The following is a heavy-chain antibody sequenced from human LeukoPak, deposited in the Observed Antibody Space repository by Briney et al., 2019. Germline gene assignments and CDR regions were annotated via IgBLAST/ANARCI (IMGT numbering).Heavy chain of an antibody. D-gene: IGHD3-22*01. CDR3: ARALNSDSPYYYDSPADY. V-gene: IGHV3-48*01. CDR1: GFIFSSYS. J-gene: IGHJ4*02. CDR2: ISSSSSTI. Sequence: PGGSLRLSCAACGFIFSSYSMKWLRHSTGGGLEWVSYISSSSSTIYYAHSVKGRFTIYRDNAKNSLYLQIKSLRAEDTAVYYCARALNSDSPYYYDSPADYWGQGTLVTVSS.